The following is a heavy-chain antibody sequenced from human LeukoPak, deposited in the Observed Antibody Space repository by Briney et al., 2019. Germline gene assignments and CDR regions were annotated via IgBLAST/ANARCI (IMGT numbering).Heavy chain of an antibody. Sequence: PGRSLTLSCEASGFTFSSYVMHWVRQAPGKGLECVAVISTDGSDKYYADSVKGRFSISRDNSENTLFLQMRSLRAEDTALYYCARDGGYTGGWTYGAGDYWGHGTLVTVSS. D-gene: IGHD2-8*02. V-gene: IGHV3-30*04. J-gene: IGHJ4*01. CDR2: ISTDGSDK. CDR3: ARDGGYTGGWTYGAGDY. CDR1: GFTFSSYV.